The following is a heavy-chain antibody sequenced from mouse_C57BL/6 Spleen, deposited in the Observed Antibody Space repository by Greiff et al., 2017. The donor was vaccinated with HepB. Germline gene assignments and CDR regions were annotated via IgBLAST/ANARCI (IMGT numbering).Heavy chain of an antibody. D-gene: IGHD6-1*01. CDR3: ASSLYYFDY. Sequence: EVQLQQSGAELVKPGASVKLSCTASGFNIKDYYMPWVKQRAEQGLEWIGRIDPEDGETKYAPKFQGKSTIAADTSSNTAYLQLSSLTSEDTAVYYCASSLYYFDYWGQGTTLTVSS. CDR2: IDPEDGET. V-gene: IGHV14-2*01. J-gene: IGHJ2*01. CDR1: GFNIKDYY.